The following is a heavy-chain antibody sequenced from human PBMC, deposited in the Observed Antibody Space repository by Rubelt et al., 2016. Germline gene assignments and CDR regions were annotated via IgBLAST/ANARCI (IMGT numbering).Heavy chain of an antibody. D-gene: IGHD4-17*01. Sequence: YYSGSTYYNPSLKSRVTISVDTSKNQFSLKLSSVTAADTAVYYCARVGYGDYVGSAFDIWGQETMVTVSS. J-gene: IGHJ3*02. CDR3: ARVGYGDYVGSAFDI. CDR2: YYSGST. V-gene: IGHV4-39*07.